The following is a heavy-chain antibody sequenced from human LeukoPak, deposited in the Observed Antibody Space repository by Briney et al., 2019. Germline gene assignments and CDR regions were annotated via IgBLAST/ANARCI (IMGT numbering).Heavy chain of an antibody. J-gene: IGHJ4*02. V-gene: IGHV3-64*01. CDR3: ARERGLVWFGELSY. CDR1: GFTFSSYS. Sequence: GGSLRLSCAASGFTFSSYSMHWVRQAPGKGLEYVSAISSNGGNTYYANSVKGRFTISRDNSKNTLYLQMGSLRAEDMAMYYCARERGLVWFGELSYWGQGTLVTVSS. CDR2: ISSNGGNT. D-gene: IGHD3-10*01.